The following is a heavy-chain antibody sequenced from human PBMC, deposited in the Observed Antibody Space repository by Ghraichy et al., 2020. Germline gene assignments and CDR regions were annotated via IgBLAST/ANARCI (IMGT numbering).Heavy chain of an antibody. Sequence: GALRLSCAASGFTFSNYGMHWVRQAPGKGLEWVAVIWFDGSAKYYAESVRGRFALSRDNSKKTLYLIMNSRRAEDTAVYYCARDSYSARRIGAADTMGGDPYRVMDNWGKGTLVTVSS. CDR3: ARDSYSARRIGAADTMGGDPYRVMDN. J-gene: IGHJ4*02. CDR2: IWFDGSAK. D-gene: IGHD6-25*01. CDR1: GFTFSNYG. V-gene: IGHV3-33*01.